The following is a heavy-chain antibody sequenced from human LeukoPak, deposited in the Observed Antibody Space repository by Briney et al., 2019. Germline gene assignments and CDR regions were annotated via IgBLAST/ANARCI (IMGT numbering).Heavy chain of an antibody. D-gene: IGHD3-3*01. V-gene: IGHV4-59*12. J-gene: IGHJ3*02. CDR3: ARRFLEWLSKGAFDI. Sequence: SETLSLTCTVSGGSISSYYWSWIRRPPGKGLEWIGYIYYSGSTNYNPSLKSRVTISVDTSKNQFSLKLSSVTAADTAVYYCARRFLEWLSKGAFDIWGQGTMVTVSS. CDR2: IYYSGST. CDR1: GGSISSYY.